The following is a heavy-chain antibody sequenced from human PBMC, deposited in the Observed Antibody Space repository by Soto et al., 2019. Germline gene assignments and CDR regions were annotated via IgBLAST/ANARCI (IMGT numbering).Heavy chain of an antibody. CDR3: ARGWGYDSNDYYYAY. Sequence: QVQLVQSGAEVRKPGSSVKVSCKASGVTFSRHAISWVRQAPGHGLEWMGGIIPIFGTANHAQKFQGRVTIIADESTSTVYMEVSSLSSEDTAMYYCARGWGYDSNDYYYAYWGQGTLVIVSS. CDR1: GVTFSRHA. J-gene: IGHJ4*02. CDR2: IIPIFGTA. V-gene: IGHV1-69*01. D-gene: IGHD3-22*01.